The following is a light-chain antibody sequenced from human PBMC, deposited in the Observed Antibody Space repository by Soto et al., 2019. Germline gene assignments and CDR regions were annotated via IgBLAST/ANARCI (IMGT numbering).Light chain of an antibody. J-gene: IGKJ5*01. CDR3: QQYGSSALIT. Sequence: EVVLTQSPGTLSLSPGERATLSCRASQSVSRNYLAWYQQKPGQAARLLVYGASSRVTGIPDRFSGSGSGTDFTLTISRLEPEDFAVYYCQQYGSSALITFGQGTRLE. CDR2: GAS. V-gene: IGKV3-20*01. CDR1: QSVSRNY.